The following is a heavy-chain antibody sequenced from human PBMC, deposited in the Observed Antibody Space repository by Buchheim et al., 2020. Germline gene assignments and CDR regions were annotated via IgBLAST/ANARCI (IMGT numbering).Heavy chain of an antibody. CDR2: IYHSGST. Sequence: QVQLQESGPGLVKPSGTLSLTCAVSGGSISSSNWWSWVRQPPGKGLEWIGEIYHSGSTNYNPSLKSRVTISVDKSKNQFSPKLSSVTAADTAVYYCARVVGMVRGVISYYYYGMDVWGQGTT. J-gene: IGHJ6*02. D-gene: IGHD3-10*01. CDR3: ARVVGMVRGVISYYYYGMDV. CDR1: GGSISSSNW. V-gene: IGHV4-4*02.